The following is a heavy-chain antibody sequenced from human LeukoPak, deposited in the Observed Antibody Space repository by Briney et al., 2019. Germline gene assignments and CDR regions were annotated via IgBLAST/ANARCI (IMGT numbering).Heavy chain of an antibody. CDR1: GFTFSSYA. D-gene: IGHD2-15*01. CDR2: ISSNGDTT. CDR3: AKNVGGCSGGSCYSGFDY. J-gene: IGHJ4*02. V-gene: IGHV3-23*01. Sequence: GGPLRLSCAASGFTFSSYAMSWVRQAPGKGLEWVSVISSNGDTTYNAESVKGRITISRDNSRNTVCLQMNSLRAEDAALYYCAKNVGGCSGGSCYSGFDYWGQGTLVTVSS.